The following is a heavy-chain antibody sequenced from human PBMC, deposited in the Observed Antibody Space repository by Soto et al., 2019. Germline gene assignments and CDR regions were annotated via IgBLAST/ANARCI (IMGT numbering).Heavy chain of an antibody. V-gene: IGHV1-18*01. Sequence: QVQLVQSGAEVKEPGASVKLSCQASGYTFMNYAISWVRQAPGQGIEWMGWISPSTGNTDQAQNFQGRVTMTLDTSTNTANMELRTLRSDHSAVYYCARCYCSVGSCYTCWHFDLWGRGTLVTVSS. D-gene: IGHD2-15*01. J-gene: IGHJ2*01. CDR1: GYTFMNYA. CDR3: ARCYCSVGSCYTCWHFDL. CDR2: ISPSTGNT.